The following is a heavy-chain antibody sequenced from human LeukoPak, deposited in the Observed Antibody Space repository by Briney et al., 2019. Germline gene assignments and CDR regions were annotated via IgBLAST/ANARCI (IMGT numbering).Heavy chain of an antibody. CDR1: GFTFNNYA. CDR3: AKGVVVAPDVTPFDY. CDR2: ISGRGASK. J-gene: IGHJ4*02. D-gene: IGHD2-2*01. Sequence: LGGSLSLSHALSGFTFNNYAMSWVRQTPGEGLEWVSGISGRGASKSYADSVKGRFTISRDTSKNTLYLQMNSLRAEDTAVYYCAKGVVVAPDVTPFDYWGQGTLVTVSS. V-gene: IGHV3-23*01.